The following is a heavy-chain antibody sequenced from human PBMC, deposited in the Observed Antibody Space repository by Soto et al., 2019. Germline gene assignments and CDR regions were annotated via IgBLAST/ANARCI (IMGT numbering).Heavy chain of an antibody. V-gene: IGHV1-3*01. CDR3: ARDYSSGWYGWFDP. J-gene: IGHJ5*02. CDR1: GYTFTSYA. CDR2: INAGNGNT. D-gene: IGHD6-19*01. Sequence: QVQLVQSGAEVKKPGASVKVSCKASGYTFTSYAMHWVRQAPGQRLEWMGWINAGNGNTKYSQKFQGRVTITRDTSASTAYTELSSLRSEDTAVYYCARDYSSGWYGWFDPWGQGTLVTVSS.